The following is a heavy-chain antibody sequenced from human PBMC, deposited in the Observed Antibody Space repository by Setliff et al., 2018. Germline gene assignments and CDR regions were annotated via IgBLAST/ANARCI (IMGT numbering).Heavy chain of an antibody. D-gene: IGHD3-22*01. Sequence: SETLSLTCTVSGGSISSSYWSWIRQPPGKGLEWIGYIYYSGRTNYNPSRKSRVTISVDTSRNQFSLKLTSVSAADTAVYYCARRDSTGFYGYSFDFWGQGSLVTVSS. V-gene: IGHV4-59*08. J-gene: IGHJ4*02. CDR3: ARRDSTGFYGYSFDF. CDR1: GGSISSSY. CDR2: IYYSGRT.